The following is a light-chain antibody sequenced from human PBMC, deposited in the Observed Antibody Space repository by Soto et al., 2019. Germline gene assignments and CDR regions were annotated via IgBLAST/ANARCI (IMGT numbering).Light chain of an antibody. CDR3: QQSYSTPYT. CDR1: QSISSY. CDR2: AAS. J-gene: IGKJ2*01. V-gene: IGKV1-39*01. Sequence: DIQMTQSPSSLSASVGDRVTITCRASQSISSYLNWYQQKPGKAPKLLIYAASSLQSGVPSRFSGSGSGTDFTLTISSLXXEDFATYYCQQSYSTPYTFGQGTKLEIK.